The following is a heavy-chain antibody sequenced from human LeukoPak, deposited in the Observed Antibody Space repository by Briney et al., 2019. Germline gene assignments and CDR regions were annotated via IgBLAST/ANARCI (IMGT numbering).Heavy chain of an antibody. CDR2: IRDIVDKT. V-gene: IGHV3-23*01. CDR3: AKEGYYYGGSGYYLFEY. D-gene: IGHD3-22*01. CDR1: GFTFSNYA. Sequence: GGSLRLSCAASGFTFSNYAMNWIRPAPGKGLEWVAGIRDIVDKTYYADSVTGRFTTSRDKSKNTLYLQMASLRAEDTAVYYCAKEGYYYGGSGYYLFEYWGQGTLVTVSS. J-gene: IGHJ4*02.